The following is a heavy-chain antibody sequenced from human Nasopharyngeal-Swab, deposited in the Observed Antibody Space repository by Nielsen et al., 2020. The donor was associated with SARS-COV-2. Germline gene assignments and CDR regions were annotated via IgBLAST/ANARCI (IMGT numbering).Heavy chain of an antibody. J-gene: IGHJ5*02. V-gene: IGHV4-34*01. D-gene: IGHD5-12*01. Sequence: SETLSLTCAVYGASFSVYDWSWIRQSPGKGLEWIGEINHSGNTKHNPSLQSRLTVAVDTSKNQLSLKLNSVTAADTAVYYCAKIEWQSVRWFDRWGQGTLVTVSS. CDR2: INHSGNT. CDR3: AKIEWQSVRWFDR. CDR1: GASFSVYD.